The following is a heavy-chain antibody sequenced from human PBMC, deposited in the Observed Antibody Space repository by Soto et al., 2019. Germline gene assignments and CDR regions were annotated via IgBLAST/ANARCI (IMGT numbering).Heavy chain of an antibody. CDR2: SIPIVGTA. D-gene: IGHD5-12*01. CDR3: ARGRGYSGDDHYYYFDMDV. V-gene: IGHV1-69*13. CDR1: GGTFNNYP. J-gene: IGHJ6*02. Sequence: SVKVSCKASGGTFNNYPITWVRQAPGEGLEWMGGSIPIVGTANYAQKFQGRVTISVDESTSTAYMELSSLRSEDTAVYYCARGRGYSGDDHYYYFDMDVWGQGTTFTVSS.